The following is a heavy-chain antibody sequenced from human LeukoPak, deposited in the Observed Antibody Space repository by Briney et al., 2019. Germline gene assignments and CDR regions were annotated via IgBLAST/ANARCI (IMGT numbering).Heavy chain of an antibody. J-gene: IGHJ4*02. D-gene: IGHD3-22*01. Sequence: SETLSLTCTVSGGSISSGDYYWRWIRQPPGKGLEWIGYIYYSGSTYYNPSLKSRVTISVDTSKNQFSLKLSSVTAADTAVYYCARYYYDSSGHFDYWGQGTLVTVSS. V-gene: IGHV4-30-4*01. CDR2: IYYSGST. CDR3: ARYYYDSSGHFDY. CDR1: GGSISSGDYY.